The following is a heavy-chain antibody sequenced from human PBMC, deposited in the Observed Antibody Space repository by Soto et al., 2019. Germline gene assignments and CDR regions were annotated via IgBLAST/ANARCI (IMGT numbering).Heavy chain of an antibody. CDR2: ISYDGSNK. Sequence: QVQLVESGGGVVQPGRSLRLSCAASGFTFSSSGMHWVRQAPGKGLEWVAGISYDGSNKYYADSVKGRFTISRDNSKNTLDLQVNSLSSEDTAEYYCARPPYYYGSGLPDYWGQGTLVTVSS. CDR1: GFTFSSSG. V-gene: IGHV3-30*03. J-gene: IGHJ4*02. CDR3: ARPPYYYGSGLPDY. D-gene: IGHD3-10*01.